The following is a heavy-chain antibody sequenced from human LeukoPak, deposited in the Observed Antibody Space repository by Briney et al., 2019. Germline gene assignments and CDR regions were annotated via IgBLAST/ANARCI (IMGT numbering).Heavy chain of an antibody. J-gene: IGHJ5*02. CDR3: AREGLGNDYSNYGWFDP. V-gene: IGHV1-69*13. D-gene: IGHD4-11*01. CDR1: GGTFSSYA. Sequence: ASVKVSCKASGGTFSSYAISWVRQAPGQGLEWMGGIIPIFGTANYAQKFQGRVTITADESTSTANMELSSLRSEDTAVYYCAREGLGNDYSNYGWFDPWGQGTLVTVSS. CDR2: IIPIFGTA.